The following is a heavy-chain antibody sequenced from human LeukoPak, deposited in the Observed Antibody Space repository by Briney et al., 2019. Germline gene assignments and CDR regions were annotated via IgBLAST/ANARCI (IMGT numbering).Heavy chain of an antibody. Sequence: PGGSLRLSCAASGFTFSSYGTHWVRQAPGKGLEWVAFIRYDGSNKYYADSVKGRFTISRDNSKNTLYLQMNSLRAEDTAVYYCAKDGDYGDYVSAFDIWGQGTMVTVSS. D-gene: IGHD4-17*01. V-gene: IGHV3-30*02. CDR3: AKDGDYGDYVSAFDI. CDR2: IRYDGSNK. CDR1: GFTFSSYG. J-gene: IGHJ3*02.